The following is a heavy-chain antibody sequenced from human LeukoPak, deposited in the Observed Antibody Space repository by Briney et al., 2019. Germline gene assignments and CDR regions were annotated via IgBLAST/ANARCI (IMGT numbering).Heavy chain of an antibody. D-gene: IGHD5-24*01. CDR3: ARGRRKRWLRWYYYYYMDV. CDR1: GGTFSSYA. CDR2: IIPIFGTA. Sequence: ASVKVSCKASGGTFSSYAISWVRQAPGQGLEWMGGIIPIFGTANYAQKFQGRVTITTDESTSTAYMELSSLRSEDTAVYYCARGRRKRWLRWYYYYYMDVWGKGTTVTVSS. V-gene: IGHV1-69*05. J-gene: IGHJ6*03.